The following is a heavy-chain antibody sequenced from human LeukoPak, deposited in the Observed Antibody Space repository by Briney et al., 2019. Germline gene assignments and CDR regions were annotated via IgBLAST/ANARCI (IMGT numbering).Heavy chain of an antibody. CDR3: ARGKAYSGSYYGIFDY. CDR2: SYHSGTT. CDR1: GFSISNDYN. V-gene: IGHV4-38-2*02. D-gene: IGHD1-26*01. J-gene: IGHJ4*02. Sequence: KPSETLSLTCTVSGFSISNDYNWTWLRQPPGKGLEWIGGSYHSGTTYYNPSLRGRVSISLDTSKTQFSLKLSSLTAADTAVYYCARGKAYSGSYYGIFDYWGQGPLVTVSS.